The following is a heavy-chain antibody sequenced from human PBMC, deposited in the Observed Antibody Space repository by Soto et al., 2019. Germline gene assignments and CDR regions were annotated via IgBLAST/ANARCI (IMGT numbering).Heavy chain of an antibody. D-gene: IGHD4-17*01. Sequence: QVQLVQSGAEVKKPGSSVKVSCKASGGTFTNYAINWVRQAPGQGLEWMGGIIPISGAVNYAQKFQGRVTITADDSTSTVYMALSSLRSENTAVYYCARTTTAYNGFDLWGQGTLVTVSS. CDR1: GGTFTNYA. CDR3: ARTTTAYNGFDL. V-gene: IGHV1-69*01. CDR2: IIPISGAV. J-gene: IGHJ5*02.